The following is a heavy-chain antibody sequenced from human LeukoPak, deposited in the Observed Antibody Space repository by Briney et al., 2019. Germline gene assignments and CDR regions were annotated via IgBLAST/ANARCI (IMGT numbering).Heavy chain of an antibody. V-gene: IGHV3-30-3*01. CDR2: ISYDGSEK. CDR1: GFTFSSYP. CDR3: AREGNSGYYPY. D-gene: IGHD3-22*01. J-gene: IGHJ4*02. Sequence: GGSLRLSCAASGFTFSSYPMHWVRQAPGKGLEWVAVISYDGSEKHYADPVKGRFTISRDNSKNTLYLQMSSLRAEDTAMYYCAREGNSGYYPYWGQGILVTVSS.